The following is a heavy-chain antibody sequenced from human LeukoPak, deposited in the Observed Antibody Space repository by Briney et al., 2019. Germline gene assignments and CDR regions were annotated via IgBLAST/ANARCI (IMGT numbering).Heavy chain of an antibody. CDR2: INPNSGGT. V-gene: IGHV1-2*04. Sequence: ASVKVSCKASGYTFTGYCMHWVRQAPGQRLEWMGGINPNSGGTNYAQTFQGWVTMIRDTSTSTAYMELSRLRSDDTAVYYCARVAVWSSGWYPFDYWGQGTLVTVSS. CDR3: ARVAVWSSGWYPFDY. CDR1: GYTFTGYC. J-gene: IGHJ4*02. D-gene: IGHD6-19*01.